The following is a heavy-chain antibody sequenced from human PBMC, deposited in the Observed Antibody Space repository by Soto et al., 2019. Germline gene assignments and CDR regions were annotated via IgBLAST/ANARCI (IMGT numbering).Heavy chain of an antibody. CDR3: AKDGLYCSSINCYAEY. Sequence: GGSLRLSCAASGFTISSYAMSWFRQAPGKGLEWVSTISASGGSTFYADSVKGRFTISRDNSKNTLYLQMNSLRTEDTAVYYCAKDGLYCSSINCYAEYWGQGTLVTVSS. D-gene: IGHD2-2*01. J-gene: IGHJ4*02. V-gene: IGHV3-23*01. CDR2: ISASGGST. CDR1: GFTISSYA.